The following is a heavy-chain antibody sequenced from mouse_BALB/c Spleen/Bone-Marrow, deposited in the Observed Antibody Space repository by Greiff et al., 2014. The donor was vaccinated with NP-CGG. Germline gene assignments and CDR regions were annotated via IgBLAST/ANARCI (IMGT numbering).Heavy chain of an antibody. J-gene: IGHJ2*01. D-gene: IGHD1-1*01. Sequence: EVQLQQSGAEIVKPGASVKSSCTTSGFNIEDSYIYWMKQRPEQGLEWIGRIDPANGSTKYDPKFQGKATITVDTSSATAYLQLNSLTSEDTAVYYCARNYGSSLDYWGQGTTLTVSS. CDR3: ARNYGSSLDY. V-gene: IGHV14-3*02. CDR1: GFNIEDSY. CDR2: IDPANGST.